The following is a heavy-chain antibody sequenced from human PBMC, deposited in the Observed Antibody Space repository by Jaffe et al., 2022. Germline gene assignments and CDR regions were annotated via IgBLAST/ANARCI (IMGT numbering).Heavy chain of an antibody. CDR2: IRYDGSNK. CDR3: AKVGEYCSSTSCHKTFDY. J-gene: IGHJ4*02. CDR1: GFTFSSYG. Sequence: QVQLVESGGGVVQPGGSLRLSCAASGFTFSSYGMHWVRQAPGKGLEWVAFIRYDGSNKYYADSVKGRFTISRDNSKNTLYLQMNSLRAEDTAVYYCAKVGEYCSSTSCHKTFDYWGQGTLVTVSS. V-gene: IGHV3-30*02. D-gene: IGHD2-2*02.